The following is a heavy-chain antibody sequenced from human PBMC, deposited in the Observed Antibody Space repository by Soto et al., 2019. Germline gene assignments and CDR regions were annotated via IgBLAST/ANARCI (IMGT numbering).Heavy chain of an antibody. CDR2: VSVYGGST. D-gene: IGHD2-21*01. CDR3: ARRPAGDSHWYFDL. CDR1: GFIFSDFA. J-gene: IGHJ2*01. Sequence: GGSLRLSCAASGFIFSDFAMSWVRQTPGKGLEWVSAVSVYGGSTHYSDAVKGRFTISRDNSRDTLFLQMNSLRAEDTAVYYCARRPAGDSHWYFDLWGRGTLVTVSS. V-gene: IGHV3-23*01.